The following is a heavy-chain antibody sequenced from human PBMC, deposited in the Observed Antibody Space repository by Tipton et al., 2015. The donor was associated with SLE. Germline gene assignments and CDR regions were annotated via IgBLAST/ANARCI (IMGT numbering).Heavy chain of an antibody. Sequence: TLSLTCTVSGGSISSGGYYWSWIRQHPGKGLEWIGYIYYSGSTYYNPSLKSRVTISVDTSKNQFSLKLSSVTAADTAVYYCARGDMTSRSLDYWGQGALVTVSS. V-gene: IGHV4-31*03. J-gene: IGHJ4*02. CDR1: GGSISSGGYY. CDR2: IYYSGST. CDR3: ARGDMTSRSLDY. D-gene: IGHD2-15*01.